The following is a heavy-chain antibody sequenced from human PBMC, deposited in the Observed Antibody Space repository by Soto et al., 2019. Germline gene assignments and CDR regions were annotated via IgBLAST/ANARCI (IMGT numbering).Heavy chain of an antibody. V-gene: IGHV1-2*02. J-gene: IGHJ4*02. D-gene: IGHD1-26*01. CDR1: GYTFTGHY. CDR2: IGPESGAT. CDR3: GRGRSGQIVVFY. Sequence: ASVKVSCKASGYTFTGHYIHWVRQAPEQGPEWMGEIGPESGATRYAQKFQGRVTMTRDTSITTVYMESNNLSPDDTAVYYCGRGRSGQIVVFYWGQGTPVTVSS.